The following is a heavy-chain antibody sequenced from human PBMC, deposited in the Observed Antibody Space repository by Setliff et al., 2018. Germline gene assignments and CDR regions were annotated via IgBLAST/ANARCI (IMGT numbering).Heavy chain of an antibody. V-gene: IGHV1-18*01. J-gene: IGHJ4*02. D-gene: IGHD2-15*01. CDR1: GYNFITFG. CDR3: TRGRGPRVVVAVPLDF. CDR2: ISPYNGDA. Sequence: ASVKVSCKTSGYNFITFGVNWVRQVPGQGFEWMGWISPYNGDADYAQKFQGRVTLTTDTSTDTAYMELRALSSDDTAIYYCTRGRGPRVVVAVPLDFWGQGTLVTVS.